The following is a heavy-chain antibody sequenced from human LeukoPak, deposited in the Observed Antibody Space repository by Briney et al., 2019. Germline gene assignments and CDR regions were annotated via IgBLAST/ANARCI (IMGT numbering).Heavy chain of an antibody. Sequence: GGSLRLSCAASGFTFSSYAMSWVRQAPGKGLEWVSAISGSGGSTYYADSVKGRFTISSDNSKNTLYLQMNSLRAEDTAAYYCAKDPFSGGSSTSRGYFDYWGQGTLVTVSS. CDR2: ISGSGGST. D-gene: IGHD2-2*01. V-gene: IGHV3-23*01. CDR1: GFTFSSYA. J-gene: IGHJ4*02. CDR3: AKDPFSGGSSTSRGYFDY.